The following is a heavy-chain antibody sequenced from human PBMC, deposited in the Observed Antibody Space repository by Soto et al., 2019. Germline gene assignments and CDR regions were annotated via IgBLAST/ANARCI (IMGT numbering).Heavy chain of an antibody. V-gene: IGHV1-24*01. CDR3: ASLTHDSSGYYYSRGWFDP. CDR2: FDPEDGET. D-gene: IGHD3-22*01. CDR1: GYTLTELS. J-gene: IGHJ5*02. Sequence: ASVKVSCKVSGYTLTELSMHWVRQAPGKGLEWMGGFDPEDGETIYAQKFQGRVTMTEDTSTDTAYMELSSLRSEDTAVYYCASLTHDSSGYYYSRGWFDPWGQGTLVTVSS.